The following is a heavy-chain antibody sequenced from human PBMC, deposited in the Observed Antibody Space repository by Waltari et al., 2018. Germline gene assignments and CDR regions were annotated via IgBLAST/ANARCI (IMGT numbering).Heavy chain of an antibody. Sequence: QLVESGGGLVQPGESLRLSCAASGFTFSNQWMDWVRQAPGKGQEWVANIKPDGSESHYVDSVKGRFTISRDNAQNLVYLHMNSLRAEDTAVYYCSVSLNSWGQGTLVTVSS. CDR3: SVSLNS. CDR2: IKPDGSES. CDR1: GFTFSNQW. V-gene: IGHV3-7*01. J-gene: IGHJ4*02.